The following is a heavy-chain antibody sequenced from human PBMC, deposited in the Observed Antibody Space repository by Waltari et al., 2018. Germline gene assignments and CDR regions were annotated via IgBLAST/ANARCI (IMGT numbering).Heavy chain of an antibody. CDR1: GYSFTSYW. CDR3: ARQTITLLTLDAFDI. Sequence: EVQLVQSGAEVKKPGESLKISCKGSGYSFTSYWIGWVRQMPGKGLEWMGIIYPGDSDTRYSPSFQGQVTISADKSISTAYLQWSSLKASDTAMYYCARQTITLLTLDAFDIWGQGTMVTVSS. J-gene: IGHJ3*02. CDR2: IYPGDSDT. D-gene: IGHD3-10*01. V-gene: IGHV5-51*01.